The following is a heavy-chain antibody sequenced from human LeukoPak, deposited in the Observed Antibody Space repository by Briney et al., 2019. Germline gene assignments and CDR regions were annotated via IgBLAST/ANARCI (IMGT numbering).Heavy chain of an antibody. D-gene: IGHD3-3*01. V-gene: IGHV1-69*04. Sequence: ASVKVSCKASGGTFSSYTISWVRQAPGQGLEWMGRIIPILGIANYAQKFQGRVTITADKSTSTAYMELSSLRSKDTAVYYCARDYYDFWSGHPNYFDYWGQGTLVTVSS. CDR3: ARDYYDFWSGHPNYFDY. CDR2: IIPILGIA. CDR1: GGTFSSYT. J-gene: IGHJ4*02.